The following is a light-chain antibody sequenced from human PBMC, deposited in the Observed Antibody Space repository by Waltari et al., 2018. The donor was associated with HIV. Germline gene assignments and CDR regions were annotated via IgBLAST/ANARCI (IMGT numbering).Light chain of an antibody. CDR2: DVS. Sequence: QSALTQPASVSGSPGQSITISCTGTSSDVGGYNYVSWYQQHPGKAPKLMCYDVSNRPSGVSNRFSGAKSGNTASLTISGLQAEDEADYYCSSYTSSSPYAFGTGTKVTVL. J-gene: IGLJ1*01. CDR1: SSDVGGYNY. V-gene: IGLV2-14*03. CDR3: SSYTSSSPYA.